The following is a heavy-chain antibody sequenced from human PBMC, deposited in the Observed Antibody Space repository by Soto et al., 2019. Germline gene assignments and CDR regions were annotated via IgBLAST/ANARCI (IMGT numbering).Heavy chain of an antibody. CDR1: GGSFSGYY. CDR3: ARGRCLGVWGLLSSEGMVV. J-gene: IGHJ6*02. V-gene: IGHV4-34*01. Sequence: SETLSLTCAVYGGSFSGYYWSWIRQPPGKGLEWVGEINHSGSTNYNPSLKSRVTISVDTSKNQFSLKLSSVTAADTAVYYCARGRCLGVWGLLSSEGMVVGDQGTTLAVSS. CDR2: INHSGST. D-gene: IGHD3-10*01.